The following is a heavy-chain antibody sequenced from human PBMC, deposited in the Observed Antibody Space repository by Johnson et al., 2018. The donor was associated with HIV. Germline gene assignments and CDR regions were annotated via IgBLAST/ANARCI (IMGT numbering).Heavy chain of an antibody. V-gene: IGHV3-30*04. J-gene: IGHJ3*02. D-gene: IGHD6-13*01. CDR2: ISYDGTNT. Sequence: VQLVESGGGVVQPGRSLRLSCAASDFTFTNNAIHWVRQAPGKGLEWVAVISYDGTNTYYADSVKGRFTISRDNSRNTFFLQMNSLRAEDTALYYCARFRSSNWFDAFDIWGQGTMVTVSA. CDR1: DFTFTNNA. CDR3: ARFRSSNWFDAFDI.